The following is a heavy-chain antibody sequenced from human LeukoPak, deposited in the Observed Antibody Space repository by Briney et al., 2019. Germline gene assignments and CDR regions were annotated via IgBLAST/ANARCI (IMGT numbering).Heavy chain of an antibody. Sequence: ASVKVSCKASGGTFSSYAISWVRQAPGQGLEWMGWMNPNSGNTGYAQKFQGRVTMTRNTSISTAYMELSSLRSEDTAVYYCAXXXXXGSGRKASWFDPWGQGTLVTVSS. CDR1: GGTFSSYA. J-gene: IGHJ5*02. D-gene: IGHD3-10*01. CDR2: MNPNSGNT. V-gene: IGHV1-8*02. CDR3: AXXXXXGSGRKASWFDP.